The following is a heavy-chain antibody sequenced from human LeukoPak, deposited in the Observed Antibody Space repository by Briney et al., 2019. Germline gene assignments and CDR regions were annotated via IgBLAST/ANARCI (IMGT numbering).Heavy chain of an antibody. Sequence: GVSLRLSCAASGFSFSSFGMHWVRQAPGKGLEWVAFVRYDGNNKYYADSVKGRFTISRDNSKSTLYLQTDSLRAEDTAVYYCAKDTAAAKYYFDYGGQGTLVTVSS. CDR1: GFSFSSFG. CDR2: VRYDGNNK. J-gene: IGHJ4*02. D-gene: IGHD6-13*01. V-gene: IGHV3-30*02. CDR3: AKDTAAAKYYFDY.